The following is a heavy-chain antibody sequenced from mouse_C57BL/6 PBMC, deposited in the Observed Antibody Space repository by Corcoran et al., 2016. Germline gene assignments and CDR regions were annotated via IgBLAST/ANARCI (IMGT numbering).Heavy chain of an antibody. CDR3: ARRHYGSSLYAMDY. CDR2: INPNNGGT. D-gene: IGHD1-1*01. Sequence: EVQLQQSGPELVKPGASVKISCKASGYTFTDYYMNWVKQSHGKSLEWIGDINPNNGGTSYNQKFKGKATFTVDKSSSTAYMELRSLTSEDSAVYYCARRHYGSSLYAMDYWGQGTSVTVSS. J-gene: IGHJ4*01. V-gene: IGHV1-26*01. CDR1: GYTFTDYY.